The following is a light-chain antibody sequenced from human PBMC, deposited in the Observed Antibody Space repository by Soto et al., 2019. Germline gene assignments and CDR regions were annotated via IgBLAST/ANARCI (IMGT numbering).Light chain of an antibody. J-gene: IGKJ1*01. CDR1: QSVSSSY. CDR2: DAS. CDR3: QQRSNWPKT. Sequence: EIVLTQSPGTLSLSPGEIAILSCSASQSVSSSYLAWYQQKPGQAPRLLIYDASNRATGIPARFSGSGSGTDFTLTISSLEPEDFAVYYCQQRSNWPKTFGQGTKVDIK. V-gene: IGKV3D-20*02.